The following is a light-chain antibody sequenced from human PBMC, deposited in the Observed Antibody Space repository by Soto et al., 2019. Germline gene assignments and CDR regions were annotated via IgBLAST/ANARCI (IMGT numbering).Light chain of an antibody. CDR1: QSISSY. J-gene: IGKJ2*01. CDR3: QQSYSTPQDT. CDR2: AAS. V-gene: IGKV1-39*01. Sequence: DIQMTQSPSSLSASVGDRVTITCRASQSISSYLNWYQQKPGKAPKLLIYAASSLQSGVPSRFSGSGSGTAFTLPISSLQPEDFATYYCQQSYSTPQDTFGQGTKLEIK.